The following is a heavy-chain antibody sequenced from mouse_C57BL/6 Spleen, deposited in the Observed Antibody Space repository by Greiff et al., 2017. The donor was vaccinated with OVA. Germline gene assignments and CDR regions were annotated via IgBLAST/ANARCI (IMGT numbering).Heavy chain of an antibody. D-gene: IGHD3-2*02. Sequence: VNVVESGPGLVAPSQSLSITCTVSGFSLTSYGVHWVRQPPGKGLEWLVVIWSDGSTTYNSALKSRLSISKDNSKSQVFLKMNSLQTDDTAMYYCARQLRPPLGAMDYWGQGTSVTVSS. CDR3: ARQLRPPLGAMDY. J-gene: IGHJ4*01. CDR1: GFSLTSYG. V-gene: IGHV2-6-1*01. CDR2: IWSDGST.